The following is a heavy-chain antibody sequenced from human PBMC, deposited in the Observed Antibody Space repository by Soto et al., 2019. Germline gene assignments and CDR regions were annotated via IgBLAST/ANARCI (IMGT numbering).Heavy chain of an antibody. V-gene: IGHV4-34*01. Sequence: SETLSLTCAVYGGSFGGYYWSWIRQPPGKGLEWIGEINHSGSTNYNPSLKSRVTISVDTSKNQFSLKLSSVTAADTAVYYCARRIAARPPYYYYYGMDVWGQGTTVTVS. CDR3: ARRIAARPPYYYYYGMDV. D-gene: IGHD6-6*01. J-gene: IGHJ6*02. CDR1: GGSFGGYY. CDR2: INHSGST.